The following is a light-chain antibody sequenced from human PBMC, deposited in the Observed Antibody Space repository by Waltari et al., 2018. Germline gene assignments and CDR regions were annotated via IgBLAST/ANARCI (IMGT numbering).Light chain of an antibody. Sequence: DRVTISCRSSENIRTHLNWYHHRPGKRPKPLLYDAASLQSGVPSRFSGSGSATEFTLPIRGLQPEDVATYYCQQCHSAPWTFGQGTTAEI. CDR2: DAA. V-gene: IGKV1-39*01. CDR1: ENIRTH. CDR3: QQCHSAPWT. J-gene: IGKJ1*01.